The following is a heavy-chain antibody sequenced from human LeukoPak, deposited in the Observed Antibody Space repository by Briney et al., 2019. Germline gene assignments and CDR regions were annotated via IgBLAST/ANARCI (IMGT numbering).Heavy chain of an antibody. V-gene: IGHV1-18*01. CDR3: AGGGTGTRFPYWFDP. CDR2: ISAYNGNT. Sequence: GASVKVSCKASGYTFTSYGISWVRQAPGQGLEWMGWISAYNGNTNYAQKLQGRVTMTTDTSTSTAYMELSRLRSDDTAVYYCAGGGTGTRFPYWFDPWGQGTLVTVSS. CDR1: GYTFTSYG. J-gene: IGHJ5*02. D-gene: IGHD1-7*01.